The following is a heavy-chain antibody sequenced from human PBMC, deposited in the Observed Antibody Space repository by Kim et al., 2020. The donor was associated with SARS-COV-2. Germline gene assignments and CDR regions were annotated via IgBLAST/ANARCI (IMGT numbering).Heavy chain of an antibody. V-gene: IGHV4-61*08. CDR2: IYSSGST. D-gene: IGHD4-17*01. J-gene: IGHJ4*02. Sequence: SETLSLTCTVSGGSVSSGGFYWSWIRQPPGKGLEWIGYIYSSGSTSYNPSLESRVTISVDMSKKQFSLKLSSVIAADTAGYYCARERDYGDYFEYWGQGT. CDR1: GGSVSSGGFY. CDR3: ARERDYGDYFEY.